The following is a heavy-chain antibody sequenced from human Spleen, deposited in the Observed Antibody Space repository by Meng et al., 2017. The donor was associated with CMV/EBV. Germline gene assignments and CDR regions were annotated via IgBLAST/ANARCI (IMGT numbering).Heavy chain of an antibody. J-gene: IGHJ4*02. V-gene: IGHV3-9*01. CDR3: ARDLYGSSLSGFDY. D-gene: IGHD6-6*01. Sequence: GGSLRLSCAASGFTFDDYAMHWVRQAPGKGLEWVSGISWNSGSIGYADSVKGRFTISRDNAKNSLYLQMNSLRADDTAVYYCARDLYGSSLSGFDYWGQGTLVTVSS. CDR2: ISWNSGSI. CDR1: GFTFDDYA.